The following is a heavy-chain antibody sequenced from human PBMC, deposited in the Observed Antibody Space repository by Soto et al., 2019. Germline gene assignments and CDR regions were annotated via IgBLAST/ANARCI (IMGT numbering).Heavy chain of an antibody. CDR2: IYYSGST. Sequence: PSETLSLTCTVSGGSISSYYWSWIRQPPGKGLEWIGYIYYSGSTNYNPSLKSRVTISVDTSKNQFSLKLSSVTAADTAVYYCARLTAEVYSSSWYFDYWGQGTLVTVSS. CDR3: ARLTAEVYSSSWYFDY. J-gene: IGHJ4*02. D-gene: IGHD6-13*01. CDR1: GGSISSYY. V-gene: IGHV4-59*08.